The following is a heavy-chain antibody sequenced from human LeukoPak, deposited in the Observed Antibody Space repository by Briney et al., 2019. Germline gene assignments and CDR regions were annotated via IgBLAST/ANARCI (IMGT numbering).Heavy chain of an antibody. CDR1: GGXISSYY. CDR2: IYYSGST. Sequence: SETLSLTCTVSGGXISSYYCSWIRQPPGKGLEWLGYIYYSGSTNYNPSLKSRVTISVDTSKNQFSLKLSSVTAADTAVYYCARGLIMAVAGRGEFHYWGQGTLVTVSS. J-gene: IGHJ4*02. V-gene: IGHV4-59*01. CDR3: ARGLIMAVAGRGEFHY. D-gene: IGHD6-13*01.